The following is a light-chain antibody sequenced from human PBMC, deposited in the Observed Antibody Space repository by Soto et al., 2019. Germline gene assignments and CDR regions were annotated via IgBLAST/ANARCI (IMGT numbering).Light chain of an antibody. CDR2: GAS. V-gene: IGKV3-20*01. CDR1: QDIVTN. CDR3: QQYGRSIT. J-gene: IGKJ5*01. Sequence: ILITQSPVTLSVSPGERATLSCRASQDIVTNLAWYQQKPGQAPRLLIYGASTRASGIPDRLSGSGSGTDFTLTINRLEPEDFAVYSCQQYGRSITFGQGTRLEIK.